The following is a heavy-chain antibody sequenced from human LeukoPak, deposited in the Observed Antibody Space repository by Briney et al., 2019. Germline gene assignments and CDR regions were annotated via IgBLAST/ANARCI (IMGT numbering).Heavy chain of an antibody. V-gene: IGHV3-48*01. CDR3: ASPVSYDSSGPDY. CDR1: GFTFSSYI. D-gene: IGHD3-22*01. J-gene: IGHJ4*02. CDR2: ISSSSDTI. Sequence: PGGCLSLSWAASGFTFSSYIMNWVRQAPGKGMEWVSYISSSSDTIYYADSVKGRFTVSRDNAKNSLYLQMNSPRAEDTAVYYCASPVSYDSSGPDYWGQGTLVTVSS.